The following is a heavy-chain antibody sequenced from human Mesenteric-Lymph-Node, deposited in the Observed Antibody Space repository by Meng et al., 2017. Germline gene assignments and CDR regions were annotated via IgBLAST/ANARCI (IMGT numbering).Heavy chain of an antibody. CDR1: GYTLTELS. J-gene: IGHJ4*02. CDR3: ARDHYDFWSGYFYGVGGYFDY. CDR2: FDPEDGET. D-gene: IGHD3-3*01. V-gene: IGHV1-24*01. Sequence: ASVKVSCKVSGYTLTELSMHWVRQAPGKGLEWMGGFDPEDGETIYAQKFQGRVTITADKSTSTAYMELSSLRSEDTAVYYCARDHYDFWSGYFYGVGGYFDYWGQGPLVPVSS.